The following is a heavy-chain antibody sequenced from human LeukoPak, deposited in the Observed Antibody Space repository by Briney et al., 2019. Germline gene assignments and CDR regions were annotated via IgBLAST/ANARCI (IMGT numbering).Heavy chain of an antibody. CDR1: GGSISSSSYY. CDR3: ARDGRGVFDY. CDR2: IYYSGST. J-gene: IGHJ4*02. Sequence: SETLSLTCTVSGGSISSSSYYWGWIRQPPGKGLEWIGSIYYSGSTYYNPSLKSRVTISVDTSKNQFSLKLSSVTAAGTAEYYCARDGRGVFDYWGQGTLVTVSS. D-gene: IGHD3-10*01. V-gene: IGHV4-39*07.